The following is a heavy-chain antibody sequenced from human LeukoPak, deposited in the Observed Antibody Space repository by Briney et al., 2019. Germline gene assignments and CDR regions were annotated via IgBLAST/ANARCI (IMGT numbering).Heavy chain of an antibody. D-gene: IGHD5-12*01. CDR1: GFTFSSYE. CDR2: ISSGSTI. V-gene: IGHV3-48*03. CDR3: ARENGWLRLPDY. J-gene: IGHJ4*02. Sequence: QAGGSLRLSCAASGFTFSSYEMNWVRQAPGKGLEWVSYISSGSTIYYADSVKGRFTISRDNAKNSLYLQMNSLRAEDTAVYYCARENGWLRLPDYWGQGTLVTVSS.